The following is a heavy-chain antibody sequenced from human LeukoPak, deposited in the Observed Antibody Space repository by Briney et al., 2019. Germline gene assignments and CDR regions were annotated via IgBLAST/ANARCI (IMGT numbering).Heavy chain of an antibody. CDR1: GFTFSDSG. CDR2: MRSKTQNYAT. J-gene: IGHJ4*02. Sequence: GGSLKLSCATSGFTFSDSGMHWVRQAPGKGLEWVGRMRSKTQNYATAYAASVKGRFTISRDDSKNTAFLQMNSLKTEDTAVYYCTNYDDSSDLWGYWGQGTLVTVSS. CDR3: TNYDDSSDLWGY. D-gene: IGHD3-22*01. V-gene: IGHV3-73*01.